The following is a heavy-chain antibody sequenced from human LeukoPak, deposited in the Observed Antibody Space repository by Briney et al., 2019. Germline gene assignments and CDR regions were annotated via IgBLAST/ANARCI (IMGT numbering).Heavy chain of an antibody. CDR2: INWNGGST. CDR3: AKEGDYYGSGSYRDGFDI. D-gene: IGHD3-10*01. CDR1: GFTLDGYG. J-gene: IGHJ3*02. Sequence: GGSLRLSCAASGFTLDGYGMSWVRQVPGKGLEWVSGINWNGGSTGNADSVKGRFTISRDSFKNTLYLQMNSLRPEDTAVYYCAKEGDYYGSGSYRDGFDIWGQGTRATVSS. V-gene: IGHV3-20*04.